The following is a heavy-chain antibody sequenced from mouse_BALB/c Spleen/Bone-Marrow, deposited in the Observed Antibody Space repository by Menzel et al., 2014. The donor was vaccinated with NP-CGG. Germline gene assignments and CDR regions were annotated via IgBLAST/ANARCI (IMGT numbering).Heavy chain of an antibody. CDR3: ARFPMGY. CDR2: IRNKAYGYTT. J-gene: IGHJ4*01. V-gene: IGHV7-3*02. CDR1: GFTFTDYY. Sequence: RVESGGGLVQPGGSLRLSCTTSGFTFTDYYMSWVRQPPGKALEWLAFIRNKAYGYTTEYSASVRGRFTISKDNSQSILYLQMNTLRAEDSATYYCARFPMGYWGQGTSVTVSS.